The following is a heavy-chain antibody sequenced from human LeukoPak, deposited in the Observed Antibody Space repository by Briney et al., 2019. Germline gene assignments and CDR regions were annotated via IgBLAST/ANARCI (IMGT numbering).Heavy chain of an antibody. CDR2: INPNSGGT. D-gene: IGHD3-22*01. V-gene: IGHV1-2*02. CDR1: GYTFTGYY. J-gene: IGHJ4*02. CDR3: ARYAHDVGYYYDSSGYYWGYFDY. Sequence: ASVKVSCKASGYTFTGYYMHWVRQAPGQGLEWMGWINPNSGGTNYAQKFQGRVTTTADESTSTAYMELSSLRSEDTAVYYCARYAHDVGYYYDSSGYYWGYFDYWGQGTLVTVSS.